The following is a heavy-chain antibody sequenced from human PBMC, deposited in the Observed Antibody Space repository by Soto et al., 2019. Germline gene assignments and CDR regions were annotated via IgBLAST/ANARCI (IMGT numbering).Heavy chain of an antibody. CDR3: TRDGS. CDR1: GFPFCSYA. Sequence: GGSLRLSCAASGFPFCSYAMNWVRQTPDKGLEWLTYISDSGSTIHYADSEKGRFTISRDNAKNSLYLQMNSLRADDTAVYYCTRDGSWGQGTLVTVSS. D-gene: IGHD5-12*01. V-gene: IGHV3-48*01. CDR2: ISDSGSTI. J-gene: IGHJ5*02.